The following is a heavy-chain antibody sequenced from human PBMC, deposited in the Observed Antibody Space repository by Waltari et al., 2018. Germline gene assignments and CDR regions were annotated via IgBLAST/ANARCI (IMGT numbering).Heavy chain of an antibody. Sequence: QLQLQESGPGLVKPSETLSLTCTVSGGSISSSSYYWGWIRQPPGKGLEWIGSIYYSGSTYYNPSLKSRVTISVDTSKNQFSLKLSSETAADTAVYYCARSHFRYSRPPPSPPSNYIDYWGQGTLVTVSS. D-gene: IGHD6-13*01. J-gene: IGHJ4*02. V-gene: IGHV4-39*01. CDR3: ARSHFRYSRPPPSPPSNYIDY. CDR2: IYYSGST. CDR1: GGSISSSSYY.